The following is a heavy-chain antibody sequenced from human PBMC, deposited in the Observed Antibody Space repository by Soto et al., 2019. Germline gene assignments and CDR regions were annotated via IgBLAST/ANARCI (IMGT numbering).Heavy chain of an antibody. V-gene: IGHV3-30*18. D-gene: IGHD1-26*01. J-gene: IGHJ6*02. Sequence: LRLSCAASGFTFSSYGMHWVRQAPGKGLEWVAVISYDGSNKYYADSVKGRFTISRDNSKNTLYLQMNSLRAEDTAVYYCAKEMWELPYYYYGMDVWGQGTTVTVYS. CDR1: GFTFSSYG. CDR2: ISYDGSNK. CDR3: AKEMWELPYYYYGMDV.